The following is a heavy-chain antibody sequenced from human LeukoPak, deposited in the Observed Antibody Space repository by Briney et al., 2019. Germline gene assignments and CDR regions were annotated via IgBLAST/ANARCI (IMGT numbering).Heavy chain of an antibody. CDR2: ISGSGGGT. V-gene: IGHV3-23*01. Sequence: TGGSLRLSCAASGFTFSSYAMSWVRQAPGKGLEWVSAISGSGGGTYYADSVKGRFTISRDNSKNTLYLQMNSLRAEDTAVYYCAKQQWLVNYYYYMDVWGKGTTVTVSS. CDR1: GFTFSSYA. J-gene: IGHJ6*03. D-gene: IGHD6-19*01. CDR3: AKQQWLVNYYYYMDV.